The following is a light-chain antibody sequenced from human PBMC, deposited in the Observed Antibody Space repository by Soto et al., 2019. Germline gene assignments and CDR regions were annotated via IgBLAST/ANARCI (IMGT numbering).Light chain of an antibody. CDR3: QQYNTCPIT. Sequence: QMTESPSTLSASVRDIITITCGASQSNSSWVGWYRQKQGKVPRLLVDKAPSLESRVQSRFSGSGSGTEFTLTISGPPPDDFGTYYCQQYNTCPITLGPGTKVDIK. V-gene: IGKV1-5*03. CDR1: QSNSSW. CDR2: KAP. J-gene: IGKJ3*01.